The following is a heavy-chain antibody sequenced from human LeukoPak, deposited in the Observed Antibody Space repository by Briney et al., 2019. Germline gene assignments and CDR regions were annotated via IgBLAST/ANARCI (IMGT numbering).Heavy chain of an antibody. J-gene: IGHJ6*02. Sequence: GGSLRLSCAASGFTFSSYAMHWVRQAPGKGLEWVAVISYDGSNKYYADSVKGRFTISRDNSKNTLYLQMNSLRAEDTAVYYCARLYYDSSGYYLLYYYYYGMDVWGQGTTVTVSS. CDR3: ARLYYDSSGYYLLYYYYYGMDV. CDR2: ISYDGSNK. D-gene: IGHD3-22*01. CDR1: GFTFSSYA. V-gene: IGHV3-30-3*01.